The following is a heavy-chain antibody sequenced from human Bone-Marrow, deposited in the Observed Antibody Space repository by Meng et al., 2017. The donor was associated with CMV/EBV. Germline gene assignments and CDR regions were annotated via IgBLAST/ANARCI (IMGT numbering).Heavy chain of an antibody. D-gene: IGHD2-2*01. CDR2: ISSSSSYI. J-gene: IGHJ4*02. CDR3: ARDLYCSSTSCYHY. CDR1: GFTFSSYS. Sequence: GESLKISCAASGFTFSSYSMNWVRQAPGKGLEWVSSISSSSSYIYYADSVKGRFTISRDNAKNSLYLQMNSLRAEDTAVYYCARDLYCSSTSCYHYWGQGTRVTGSS. V-gene: IGHV3-21*01.